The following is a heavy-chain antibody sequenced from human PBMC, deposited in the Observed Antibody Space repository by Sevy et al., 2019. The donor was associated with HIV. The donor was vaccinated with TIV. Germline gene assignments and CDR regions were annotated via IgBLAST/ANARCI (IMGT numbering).Heavy chain of an antibody. Sequence: GGSLRLSCAASGFTFDDYAMHWVRQAPGKGLEWVSGISWNSGSIGYADSVKGRFTISRDNAKNSPYLQMNSLRAEDTALYYCAKDPMRSSGWYYFDYWGQGTLVTVSS. D-gene: IGHD6-19*01. CDR3: AKDPMRSSGWYYFDY. CDR2: ISWNSGSI. V-gene: IGHV3-9*01. CDR1: GFTFDDYA. J-gene: IGHJ4*02.